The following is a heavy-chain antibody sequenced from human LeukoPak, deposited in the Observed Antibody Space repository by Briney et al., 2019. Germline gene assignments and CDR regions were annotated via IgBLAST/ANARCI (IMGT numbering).Heavy chain of an antibody. CDR3: ARSTGTTMFIDY. J-gene: IGHJ4*02. Sequence: SETLSLTCAVSGYSISSGYYWGWIRQPPGKGLEWIGSIYHSGSTYYNPSLKSRVTISVDTSKNQFSLKLSSVTAADTAVYYCARSTGTTMFIDYWGQGTLVTVSS. CDR2: IYHSGST. V-gene: IGHV4-38-2*01. CDR1: GYSISSGYY. D-gene: IGHD3-10*02.